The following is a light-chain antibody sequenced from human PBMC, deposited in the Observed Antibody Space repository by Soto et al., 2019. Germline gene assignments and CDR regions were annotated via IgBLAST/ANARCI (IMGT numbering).Light chain of an antibody. CDR1: QSLTTRY. CDR2: GAS. CDR3: QQYASSVVYT. V-gene: IGKV3-20*01. J-gene: IGKJ2*01. Sequence: IVLTQSPGTLSLSPGETATLSCRASQSLTTRYLAWYQQKPGQAPRLLIYGASNRATGTPDRFSGSGSGTDFTLTISSLEPEDFAVHFCQQYASSVVYTFGQGTKLEIK.